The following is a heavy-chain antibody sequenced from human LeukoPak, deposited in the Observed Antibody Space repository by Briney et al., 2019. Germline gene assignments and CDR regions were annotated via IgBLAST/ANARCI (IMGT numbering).Heavy chain of an antibody. CDR2: IYPGDSDT. V-gene: IGHV5-51*01. CDR3: ARQWTSGSIKYYDY. CDR1: GYSFTTYW. Sequence: GESLKISCRASGYSFTTYWIGWVRQMPGKGLEWMGIIYPGDSDTIYSPSFRGQVTISADKSITTAYLQWGSLKASDTAMYYCARQWTSGSIKYYDYWGQGTLVTVSS. D-gene: IGHD3-10*01. J-gene: IGHJ4*02.